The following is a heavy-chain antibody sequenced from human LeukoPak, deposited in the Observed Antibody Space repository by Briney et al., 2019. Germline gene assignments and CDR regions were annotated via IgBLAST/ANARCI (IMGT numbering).Heavy chain of an antibody. CDR3: TTGRSDSSGWANNDY. CDR2: IKSKTDGGTT. Sequence: GGSLRLSCAASGFTFSNAWMSWVRQAPGKGLEWVGRIKSKTDGGTTDYAAPVKGRFTISRDDSKNTLYLQMNSLKTEDTAVYYCTTGRSDSSGWANNDYRGQGTLVTVSS. D-gene: IGHD6-19*01. J-gene: IGHJ4*02. CDR1: GFTFSNAW. V-gene: IGHV3-15*01.